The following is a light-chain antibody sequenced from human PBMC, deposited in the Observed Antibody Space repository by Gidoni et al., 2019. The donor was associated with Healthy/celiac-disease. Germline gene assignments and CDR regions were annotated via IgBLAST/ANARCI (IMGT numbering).Light chain of an antibody. J-gene: IGLJ1*01. CDR3: QSYDSSLSGYV. CDR1: SSNIGAGYD. CDR2: GNS. Sequence: QSVLTQPPSVSGAPGQLVTISCTGSSSNIGAGYDVHWYQQLPGTAPKLLIYGNSSRPSGVPDRFSGSKSGTSASLAITGLQAEDEADYYCQSYDSSLSGYVFGTGTKVTVL. V-gene: IGLV1-40*01.